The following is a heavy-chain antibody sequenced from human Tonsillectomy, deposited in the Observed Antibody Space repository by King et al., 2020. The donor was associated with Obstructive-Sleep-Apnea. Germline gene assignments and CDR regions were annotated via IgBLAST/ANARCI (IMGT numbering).Heavy chain of an antibody. V-gene: IGHV4-39*07. CDR3: ARGSGSYGDIYFYYYYAMDV. J-gene: IGHJ6*02. D-gene: IGHD3-10*01. Sequence: QLQESGPGLVKPSETLSLTCIVSGGSISSRSYYWGWIRQPPGKGLEWIGGIHFSGSTHYNTSLKSRVTITVDTSQNQFSLKLSSVTAADTPVYYGARGSGSYGDIYFYYYYAMDVWGQGTTVTVSS. CDR1: GGSISSRSYY. CDR2: IHFSGST.